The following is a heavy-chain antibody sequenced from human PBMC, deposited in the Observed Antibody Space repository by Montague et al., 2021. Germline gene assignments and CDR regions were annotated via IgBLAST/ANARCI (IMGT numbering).Heavy chain of an antibody. J-gene: IGHJ5*02. CDR3: ARSLYCRGGSCYSGFDP. D-gene: IGHD2-15*01. V-gene: IGHV4-39*01. Sequence: SLTCTVSGGSISSASYYWGWIRQPPGKGLEFIGVIYYNGTTYHNPSLKSRVTVSMDTSKNQFSLKLSSVTAADTAVYYCARSLYCRGGSCYSGFDPWGQGTLVTASS. CDR2: IYYNGTT. CDR1: GGSISSASYY.